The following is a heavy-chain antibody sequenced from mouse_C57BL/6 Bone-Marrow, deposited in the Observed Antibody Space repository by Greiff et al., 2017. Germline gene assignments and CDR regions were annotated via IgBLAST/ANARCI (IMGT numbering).Heavy chain of an antibody. J-gene: IGHJ3*01. CDR3: ARNPVAY. CDR2: ISSGGSYT. V-gene: IGHV5-6*01. Sequence: EVKLMESGGDLVKPGGSLKLSCAASGFTFSSYGMSWVRQTPDKRLEWVATISSGGSYTYYPDSVKGRFTISRDNAKNTLYLQMSILKSEDTAMYYCARNPVAYWGQGTLVTVSA. CDR1: GFTFSSYG.